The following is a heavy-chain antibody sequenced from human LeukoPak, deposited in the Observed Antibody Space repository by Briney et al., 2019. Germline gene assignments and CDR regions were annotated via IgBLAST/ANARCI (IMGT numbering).Heavy chain of an antibody. CDR3: ARARGLSIQRSRRGLSHFDY. J-gene: IGHJ4*02. V-gene: IGHV1-18*01. D-gene: IGHD2-21*01. Sequence: ASVKVSCKASGYTFTSYGISWVRQAPGQGLEWMGWISAYNGNTNYAQKLQGRVTITTDKSKSTAYMELRSLRSDDTSVYYCARARGLSIQRSRRGLSHFDYWGQGTLVTVSS. CDR2: ISAYNGNT. CDR1: GYTFTSYG.